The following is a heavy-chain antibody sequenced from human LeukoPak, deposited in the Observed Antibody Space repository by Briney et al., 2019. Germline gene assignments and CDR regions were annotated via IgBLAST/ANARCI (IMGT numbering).Heavy chain of an antibody. V-gene: IGHV1-69*01. CDR1: GGTFSSYA. D-gene: IGHD2-2*02. CDR2: IIPIFGTA. CDR3: ARLNAPCNGSTSCYTGY. J-gene: IGHJ4*02. Sequence: SVKVSCKASGGTFSSYAISWVRQAPGQGLEWMGGIIPIFGTANYAQKFQGRVTITADESTSTAYMELSSLRSEDTAVYYCARLNAPCNGSTSCYTGYWGQETLVTVSS.